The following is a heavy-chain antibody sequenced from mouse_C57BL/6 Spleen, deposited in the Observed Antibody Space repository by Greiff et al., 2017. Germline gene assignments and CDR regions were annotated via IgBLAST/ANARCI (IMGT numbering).Heavy chain of an antibody. V-gene: IGHV1-15*01. Sequence: QVQLQQSGAELVRPGASVTLSCTASGFTFTDYEMHWVKQTPVHGLEWIGAIDPETGGSASNQKFKGKAILTADKSSRTAYVELRSLTSEDSADYYCSLAYWGQGTLVTVSA. J-gene: IGHJ3*01. CDR2: IDPETGGS. CDR3: SLAY. CDR1: GFTFTDYE.